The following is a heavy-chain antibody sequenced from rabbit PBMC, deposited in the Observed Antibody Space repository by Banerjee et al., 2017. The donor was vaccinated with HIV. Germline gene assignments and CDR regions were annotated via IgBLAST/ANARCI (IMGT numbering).Heavy chain of an antibody. CDR2: IVLLFGTT. V-gene: IGHV1S47*01. D-gene: IGHD1-1*01. CDR1: GFDFSRTG. J-gene: IGHJ6*01. Sequence: QEQLVESGGGLVQPGGSLTLTCSPSGFDFSRTGVSWVRQAPGKGLEWIGYIVLLFGTTYYANWVNGRFSISSHNAQNTLYLQLNSLTAADTATYFCVRGASDSGYYSLWGPGTLVTVS. CDR3: VRGASDSGYYSL.